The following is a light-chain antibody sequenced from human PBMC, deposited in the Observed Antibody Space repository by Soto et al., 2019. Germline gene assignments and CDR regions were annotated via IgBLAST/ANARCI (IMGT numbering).Light chain of an antibody. CDR3: AAWDDSLSGPV. CDR1: FSDVGDCNY. Sequence: QSALTQPPSASGSPGQSVTISCTGTFSDVGDCNYVSWYQQHPGKAPKLMISEVNKRPSGVPDRFSGSKSDTSASLAISGLQFEDEAVYYCAAWDDSLSGPVFGGGTKLTVL. V-gene: IGLV2-8*01. CDR2: EVN. J-gene: IGLJ3*02.